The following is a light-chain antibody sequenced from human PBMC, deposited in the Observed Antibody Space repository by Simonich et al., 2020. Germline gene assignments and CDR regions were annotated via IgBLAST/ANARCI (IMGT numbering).Light chain of an antibody. J-gene: IGLJ3*02. V-gene: IGLV4-69*01. CDR2: LNSDGSH. CDR1: SGHSSYA. CDR3: QTWGTGIQV. Sequence: QLVLTQSPSASASLGASVKLTCPLSSGHSSYANAWHQQQPEKGPRYLMKLNSDGSHSKVDGITARFSGSSSGAERYLTISSHQSEDECDYYCQTWGTGIQVFGGGTKLTVL.